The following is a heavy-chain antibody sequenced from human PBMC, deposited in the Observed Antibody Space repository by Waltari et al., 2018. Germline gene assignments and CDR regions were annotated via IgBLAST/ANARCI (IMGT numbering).Heavy chain of an antibody. CDR2: IKQDGSEK. CDR3: ARGVTTVEY. Sequence: EVQLVESGGGLVQPGGSLRLSCSGSGFTFTNHWMNWVRQAPGKGPEWVASIKQDGSEKYYVDSMKGRFTISRDNAKNSLSLQMDSLRAEDTAVYFCARGVTTVEYWGQGTLVTVSS. V-gene: IGHV3-7*04. J-gene: IGHJ4*02. D-gene: IGHD2-21*02. CDR1: GFTFTNHW.